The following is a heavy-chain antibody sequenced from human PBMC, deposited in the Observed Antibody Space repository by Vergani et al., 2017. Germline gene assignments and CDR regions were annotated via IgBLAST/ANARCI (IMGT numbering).Heavy chain of an antibody. CDR2: ISWDGGST. CDR1: GFTFDDYT. CDR3: ARGNYYGSGTYVGA. D-gene: IGHD3-10*01. V-gene: IGHV3-43*01. Sequence: EVQLVESGGVVVQPGGSLRLSCAASGFTFDDYTMHWVRQAPGKGLVWVSLISWDGGSTYYADSVKGRFTISRDTSKNTIHLQINNLRVEDTAVYYCARGNYYGSGTYVGAWRQGTLVTVSS. J-gene: IGHJ5*02.